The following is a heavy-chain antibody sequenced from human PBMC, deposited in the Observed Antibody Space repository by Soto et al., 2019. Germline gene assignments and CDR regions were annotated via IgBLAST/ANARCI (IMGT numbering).Heavy chain of an antibody. D-gene: IGHD5-18*01. J-gene: IGHJ6*02. V-gene: IGHV1-18*01. Sequence: QVQLVQSGPEVKKPGASVKVSCKASAYTFNTYGISWVRRAPGQGLEWMGWISGQNGQTNYAQKFRGRVTITTDTSTSTAYMELRSMRSDDTAIYYCARDGRTQRWVEGRNAMDVWGQGTTVTVSS. CDR2: ISGQNGQT. CDR3: ARDGRTQRWVEGRNAMDV. CDR1: AYTFNTYG.